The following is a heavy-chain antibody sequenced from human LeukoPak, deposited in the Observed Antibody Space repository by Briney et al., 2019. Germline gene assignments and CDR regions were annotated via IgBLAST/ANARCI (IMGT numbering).Heavy chain of an antibody. V-gene: IGHV3-30*14. J-gene: IGHJ4*02. CDR2: ISYDGSNK. CDR1: GFTFSSYA. Sequence: GRSLRLSCAASGFTFSSYAMHWVRQAPGKGLEWVAVISYDGSNKYYADSVRGRFTISRDNSKNTLYLQMNSLRAEDTAVYYCTRWYCDTSTCYYDFWGQGTLVTVSS. D-gene: IGHD2-2*01. CDR3: TRWYCDTSTCYYDF.